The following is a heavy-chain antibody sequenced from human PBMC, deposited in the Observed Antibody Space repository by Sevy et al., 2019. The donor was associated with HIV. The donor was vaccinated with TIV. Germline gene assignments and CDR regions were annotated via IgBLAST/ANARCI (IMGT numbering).Heavy chain of an antibody. CDR1: GGSISSYY. Sequence: SGTLSLTCTVSGGSISSYYWSWIRQPAGKGLEWIGRIYTSGSTNYNPSLKSRVTMSVDTSKNQFSLKLSSVTAADTAVYYCARDQRGNSLAAAAPYNWFDPWGQGTLVTVSS. D-gene: IGHD6-13*01. CDR3: ARDQRGNSLAAAAPYNWFDP. CDR2: IYTSGST. J-gene: IGHJ5*02. V-gene: IGHV4-4*07.